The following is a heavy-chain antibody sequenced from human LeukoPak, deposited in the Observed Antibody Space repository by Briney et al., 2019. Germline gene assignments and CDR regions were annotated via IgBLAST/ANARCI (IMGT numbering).Heavy chain of an antibody. V-gene: IGHV3-43*02. D-gene: IGHD6-19*01. J-gene: IGHJ6*02. CDR1: GFTFDDYA. CDR2: ISGDGGST. Sequence: PGGSLRLSCAASGFTFDDYAMHWVRQAPGKGLEWVSLISGDGGSTYYADSVKGRFTISRDNSKNSLYLQMNSLRTEDTALYYCAKDAWVYSSGWYGGYYYYYYGMDVWGQGTTVTVSS. CDR3: AKDAWVYSSGWYGGYYYYYYGMDV.